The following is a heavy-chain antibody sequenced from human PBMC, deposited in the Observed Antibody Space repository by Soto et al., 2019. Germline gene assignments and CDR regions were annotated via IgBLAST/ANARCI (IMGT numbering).Heavy chain of an antibody. V-gene: IGHV1-3*01. D-gene: IGHD3-22*01. CDR2: INAGNGNT. CDR1: CCA. Sequence: CCALQSLHPYKKQRLEWMGWINAGNGNTKYSQKFQGRVTITRDTSASTAYMELSSLRSEDTAVYYCARDQITMINYYYGMDVWGQGTTVTVSS. CDR3: ARDQITMINYYYGMDV. J-gene: IGHJ6*02.